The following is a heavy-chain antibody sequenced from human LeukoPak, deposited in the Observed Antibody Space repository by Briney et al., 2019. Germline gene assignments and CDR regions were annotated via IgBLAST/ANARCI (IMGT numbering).Heavy chain of an antibody. CDR2: ISWNSGSI. CDR3: AKDYARYSGSYYLDY. J-gene: IGHJ4*02. D-gene: IGHD1-26*01. V-gene: IGHV3-9*01. CDR1: GFTFDDYA. Sequence: GRSLRLSCAASGFTFDDYAMHWVRQAPGKGLEWVSGISWNSGSIGYADSVKGRFTISRDNAKNSLYLQVNSLRAEDTALYFCAKDYARYSGSYYLDYWGQGTLVTVSS.